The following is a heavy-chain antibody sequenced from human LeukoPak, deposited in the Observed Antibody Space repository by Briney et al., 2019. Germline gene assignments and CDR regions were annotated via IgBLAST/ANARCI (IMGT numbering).Heavy chain of an antibody. J-gene: IGHJ5*02. Sequence: GGTLRLSCAASGFTFSSYGMSWVRQAPGKGLEWVSAISGSGGSTYYADSVKGRFTISRDNSKNTLYLQMNSLRAEDTAVYYCAKGTEILRYFDWLPLNWFDPWGQGTLVTVSS. D-gene: IGHD3-9*01. V-gene: IGHV3-23*01. CDR3: AKGTEILRYFDWLPLNWFDP. CDR1: GFTFSSYG. CDR2: ISGSGGST.